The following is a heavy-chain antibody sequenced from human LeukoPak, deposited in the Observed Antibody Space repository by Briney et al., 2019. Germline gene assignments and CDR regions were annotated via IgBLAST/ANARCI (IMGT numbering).Heavy chain of an antibody. J-gene: IGHJ4*02. CDR1: GFTFNKFA. Sequence: QSGGSLRLSCAASGFTFNKFAMSWVRQAPGKGLEWVSAIDDASRTFYAGSVKGRFTISRDNSRNTLYLQMNSLRAEGTAMYYCVKEGILTGYADYWGQGTLVTVSS. CDR2: IDDASRT. V-gene: IGHV3-23*01. D-gene: IGHD3-9*01. CDR3: VKEGILTGYADY.